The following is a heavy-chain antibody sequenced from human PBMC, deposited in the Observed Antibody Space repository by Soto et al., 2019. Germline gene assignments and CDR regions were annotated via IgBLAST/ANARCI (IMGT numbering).Heavy chain of an antibody. CDR3: ARHNIGSGWYGGASTGPLKVYYYGMDV. D-gene: IGHD6-19*01. V-gene: IGHV5-51*01. CDR2: IYPGDSDT. CDR1: GYSFTSYW. J-gene: IGHJ6*02. Sequence: PGESLKISCKGSGYSFTSYWIGWVLQMPGKGLEWMGIIYPGDSDTRYSSSFQGQVTISADKSISTAYLQWSSLKASDTAMYYCARHNIGSGWYGGASTGPLKVYYYGMDVWGQGTTVTVS.